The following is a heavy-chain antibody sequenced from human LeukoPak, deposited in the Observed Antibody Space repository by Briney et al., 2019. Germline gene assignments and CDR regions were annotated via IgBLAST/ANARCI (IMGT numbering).Heavy chain of an antibody. V-gene: IGHV3-53*01. D-gene: IGHD2-15*01. CDR2: IYSGGST. J-gene: IGHJ5*02. CDR3: AREGHDSCYSS. Sequence: GGSLRLSCAASGFTFSSFAMSWVRQAPGKGLEWVSVIYSGGSTYYADSVKGRFTISRDNSKNTLYLQMNSLRAEDTAVYYCAREGHDSCYSSWGQGTLVTVSS. CDR1: GFTFSSFA.